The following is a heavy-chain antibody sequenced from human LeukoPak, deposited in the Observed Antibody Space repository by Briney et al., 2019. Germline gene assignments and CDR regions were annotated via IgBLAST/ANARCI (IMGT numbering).Heavy chain of an antibody. CDR2: INPTGGST. V-gene: IGHV1-46*01. CDR1: GYTFTTYD. CDR3: ARDNSVGDNAWWFDP. D-gene: IGHD1-26*01. Sequence: ASVKVSCKASGYTFTTYDISWVRQAPGQRLEWMGLINPTGGSTGYAQKFQGRVTMTRDMSTSTDYMELSSLRSEDTAIYYCARDNSVGDNAWWFDPWGQGTLVTVSS. J-gene: IGHJ5*02.